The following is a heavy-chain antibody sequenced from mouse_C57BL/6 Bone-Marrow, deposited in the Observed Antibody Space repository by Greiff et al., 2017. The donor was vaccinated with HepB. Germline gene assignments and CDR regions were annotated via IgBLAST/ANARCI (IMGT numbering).Heavy chain of an antibody. CDR3: ARRHGNSYSYAMDY. Sequence: EVKLMESGPGLAKPSQTLSLTCSVTGYSITSDYWNWIRKFPGNKLEYMGYISYSGSTYYNPSLKSRISITRDTSKTQYYLQLNSVTTEDTDTYYCARRHGNSYSYAMDYWGQGTSVTVSS. J-gene: IGHJ4*01. D-gene: IGHD2-1*01. V-gene: IGHV3-8*01. CDR1: GYSITSDY. CDR2: ISYSGST.